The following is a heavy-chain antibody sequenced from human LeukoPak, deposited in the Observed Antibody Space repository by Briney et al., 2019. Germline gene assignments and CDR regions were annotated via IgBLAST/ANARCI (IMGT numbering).Heavy chain of an antibody. CDR2: IIPIFGTA. CDR3: ARGRRPGTTGYFDY. V-gene: IGHV1-69*13. Sequence: SVKVSCKASGGTFSSYAISWVRQAPGQGLELMGGIIPIFGTANYAQKFQGRVTITADESTSTAYMELSSLRYEDTAVYYCARGRRPGTTGYFDYWGQGTLVTVSS. CDR1: GGTFSSYA. D-gene: IGHD1-1*01. J-gene: IGHJ4*02.